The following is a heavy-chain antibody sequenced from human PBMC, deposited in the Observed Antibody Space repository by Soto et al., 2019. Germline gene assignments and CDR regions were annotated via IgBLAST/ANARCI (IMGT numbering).Heavy chain of an antibody. V-gene: IGHV4-30-4*01. Sequence: SETLSLTCTVSGGSISSGDYYWSWIRQPPGKGLEWIGYIYYSGSTYYNPSLKSRVTISVDTSKNQFSLKLSSVTAADTAVYYCARGEGGYSGYDQAFDYWGQGTLVTVSS. J-gene: IGHJ4*02. CDR2: IYYSGST. CDR1: GGSISSGDYY. CDR3: ARGEGGYSGYDQAFDY. D-gene: IGHD5-12*01.